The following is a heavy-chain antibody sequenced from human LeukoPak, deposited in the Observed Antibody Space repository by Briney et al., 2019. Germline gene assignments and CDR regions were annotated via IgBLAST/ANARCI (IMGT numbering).Heavy chain of an antibody. J-gene: IGHJ6*02. CDR2: ISGSGGST. V-gene: IGHV3-23*01. D-gene: IGHD3-9*01. CDR3: AKREMYAILTGYYFGMDV. Sequence: GGSLRLSCAAPGFAFSSYAMSWVRQAPGKGLEWVSAISGSGGSTYYADSVKGRFTISRDNSKNTLYLQMNSLRAEDTAVYYCAKREMYAILTGYYFGMDVWGQGTTVTVSS. CDR1: GFAFSSYA.